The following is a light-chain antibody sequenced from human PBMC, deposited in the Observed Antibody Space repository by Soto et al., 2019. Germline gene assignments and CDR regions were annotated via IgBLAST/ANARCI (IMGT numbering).Light chain of an antibody. CDR1: QSVRSN. J-gene: IGKJ1*01. CDR3: QQYNDWWT. V-gene: IGKV3-15*01. Sequence: VMARGATTGAVSTGGAASRACRASQSVRSNLAWYQQKPGQAPRLLIYGASTRATGIPARFSGSGSGTEFTLTIRSLQPEDFAVYYCQQYNDWWTFAQGTKVDIK. CDR2: GAS.